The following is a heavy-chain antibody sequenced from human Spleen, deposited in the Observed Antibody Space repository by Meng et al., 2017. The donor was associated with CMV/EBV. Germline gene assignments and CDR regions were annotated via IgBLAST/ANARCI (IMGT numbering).Heavy chain of an antibody. CDR3: ARLPWIVPAARPSWSDP. CDR2: INHSGST. D-gene: IGHD2-2*01. V-gene: IGHV4-34*01. CDR1: GGSFSGSY. Sequence: QLQRWAAGLLQPSVTPSLTCAVYGGSFSGSYWSWIRQPPGKRLGWIGEINHSGSTNYNPTLTSRVTISVDTSKNQFSLKLSSVTAADTAVYYCARLPWIVPAARPSWSDPWGQGTLVTVSS. J-gene: IGHJ5*02.